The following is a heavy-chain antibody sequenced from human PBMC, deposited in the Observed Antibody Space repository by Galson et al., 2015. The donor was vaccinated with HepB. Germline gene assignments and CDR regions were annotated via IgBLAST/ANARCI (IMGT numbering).Heavy chain of an antibody. CDR3: ARDVDNSCYYYI. V-gene: IGHV1-2*06. D-gene: IGHD3-22*01. Sequence: SCKASGYTFTDYYLHWVRQAPGQGLEWVGHINPNSGGTNYTQKFQGRVTMTRDTSISTAYMELSRLTSDDTAVYYCARDVDNSCYYYIWGQGTLVTVSS. CDR1: GYTFTDYY. J-gene: IGHJ4*02. CDR2: INPNSGGT.